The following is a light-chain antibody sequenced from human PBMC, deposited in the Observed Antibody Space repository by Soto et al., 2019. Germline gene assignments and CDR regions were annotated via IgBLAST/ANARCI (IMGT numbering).Light chain of an antibody. Sequence: EIVLTQYPGTLSLSPGDRATLSCRASQSFGSSYLAWYQKKPGQAPRLLIFGASTRATGNPDRFSGSGSRTDFTLTISKLEPEDFAVYYCQQFGSSPLTFGQGTKVEIK. CDR1: QSFGSSY. J-gene: IGKJ1*01. V-gene: IGKV3-20*01. CDR2: GAS. CDR3: QQFGSSPLT.